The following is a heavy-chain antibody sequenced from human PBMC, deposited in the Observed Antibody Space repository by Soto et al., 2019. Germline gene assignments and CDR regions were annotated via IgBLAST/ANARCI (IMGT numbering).Heavy chain of an antibody. J-gene: IGHJ5*02. Sequence: GASVKVSCKASGYTFTSYAVHWVRQAPGQRLEWMGWINAGNGNTKYSQKFQGRVTITRDTSASTAYMELSSLRSEDTAVYYCARGHYSNYQWFDPWGQGTLVTVSS. CDR3: ARGHYSNYQWFDP. D-gene: IGHD4-4*01. V-gene: IGHV1-3*01. CDR2: INAGNGNT. CDR1: GYTFTSYA.